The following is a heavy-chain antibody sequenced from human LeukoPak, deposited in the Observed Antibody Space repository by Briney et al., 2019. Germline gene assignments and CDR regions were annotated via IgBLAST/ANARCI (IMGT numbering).Heavy chain of an antibody. CDR3: ARRIAVAGTGFDY. V-gene: IGHV5-10-1*01. CDR2: IDPSDSYT. J-gene: IGHJ4*02. CDR1: GYSFTSYW. D-gene: IGHD6-19*01. Sequence: HGESLKISCKGSGYSFTSYWISWVRQMPGKGLEWMGRIDPSDSYTNYSPSFQGHVTISADKSISTDYLQWSSLKASDTAMYYCARRIAVAGTGFDYWGQGTLVTVSS.